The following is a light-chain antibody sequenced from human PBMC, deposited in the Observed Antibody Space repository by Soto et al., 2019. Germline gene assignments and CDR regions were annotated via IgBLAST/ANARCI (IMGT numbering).Light chain of an antibody. V-gene: IGKV3-20*01. J-gene: IGKJ1*01. Sequence: EIVLTQSPGTLYLAPGAVAPLSCRASQSVCSSYLAWYQQKPGQAPRLLIYGASSRATGIPDRFSGSGSGTDFTLTISRLEPEDFAVYYCQQYGSSPRTFGQGTKVDIK. CDR2: GAS. CDR1: QSVCSSY. CDR3: QQYGSSPRT.